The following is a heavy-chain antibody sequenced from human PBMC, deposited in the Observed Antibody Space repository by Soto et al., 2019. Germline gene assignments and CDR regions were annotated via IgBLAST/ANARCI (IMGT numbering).Heavy chain of an antibody. CDR3: ARYSPRKAIFGVGRGTFDY. CDR2: IYYSGST. V-gene: IGHV4-59*11. D-gene: IGHD3-3*01. CDR1: IGNLC. Sequence: IGNLCVSLILQPTGKGLEWIGYIYYSGSTNYNPSLKSRVTISVDTSKNQFSLKLSSVTAADTAVYYCARYSPRKAIFGVGRGTFDYWGQGTLVTGSS. J-gene: IGHJ4*02.